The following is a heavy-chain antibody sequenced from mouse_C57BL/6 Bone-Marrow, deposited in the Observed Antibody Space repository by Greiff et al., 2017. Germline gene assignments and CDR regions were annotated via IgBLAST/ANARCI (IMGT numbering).Heavy chain of an antibody. CDR1: GFNIKDDY. D-gene: IGHD1-1*01. Sequence: EVQVVESGAELVRPGASVKLSCTASGFNIKDDYMHWVKQRPEQGLEWIGWIDPENGDTEYASKFQGKATITADTSSNTAYLQLSSLPSEDTAVYYCTTHYGSSYYFDYWGQGTTLTVSS. CDR2: IDPENGDT. CDR3: TTHYGSSYYFDY. V-gene: IGHV14-4*01. J-gene: IGHJ2*01.